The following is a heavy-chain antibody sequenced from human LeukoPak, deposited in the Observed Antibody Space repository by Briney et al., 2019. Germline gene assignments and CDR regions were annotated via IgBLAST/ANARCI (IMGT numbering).Heavy chain of an antibody. D-gene: IGHD3-10*01. V-gene: IGHV3-11*01. CDR3: ARSLPRITMVRGAP. CDR2: ISSSGSTI. J-gene: IGHJ5*02. Sequence: GGSLRLSGAASGFTFSDYYMSWIRQAPGKGLEWVSYISSSGSTIYYADSVKGRFTISRDNAKNSLYLQMNSLRAEDTAVYYCARSLPRITMVRGAPWGQGTLVTVSS. CDR1: GFTFSDYY.